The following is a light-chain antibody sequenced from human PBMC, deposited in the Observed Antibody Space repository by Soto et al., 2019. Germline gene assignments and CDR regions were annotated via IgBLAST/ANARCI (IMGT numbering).Light chain of an antibody. Sequence: EIVLTQSPGTLSLSPGERATLSCRASQSVSSSYLAWYQQKPGQPPRLLIYGASSRATGVPARFSGSGSGTEFTLTISSLEAEDFRVYYSHHRSTWPPAFGQGTRLE. CDR2: GAS. V-gene: IGKV3D-20*02. CDR3: HHRSTWPPA. CDR1: QSVSSSY. J-gene: IGKJ5*01.